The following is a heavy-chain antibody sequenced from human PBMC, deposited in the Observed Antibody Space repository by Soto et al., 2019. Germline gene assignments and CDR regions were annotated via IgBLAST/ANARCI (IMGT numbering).Heavy chain of an antibody. CDR2: IIPIFGTA. D-gene: IGHD2-2*01. Sequence: QVQLVQSGAEVKKPGSSVKVSCKASGGTFSSYAISWVRQAPGQGLEWMGGIIPIFGTANYAQKFQGRVTLTADESTITAYRELSSLGSEDTAVYYCARGGDCSSTSCYEKAFYDYGMDVCGQGTTVTVAS. V-gene: IGHV1-69*01. CDR1: GGTFSSYA. CDR3: ARGGDCSSTSCYEKAFYDYGMDV. J-gene: IGHJ6*02.